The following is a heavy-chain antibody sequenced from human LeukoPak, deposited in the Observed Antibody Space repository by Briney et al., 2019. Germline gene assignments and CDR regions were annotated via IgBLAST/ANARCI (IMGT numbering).Heavy chain of an antibody. CDR1: GFTFSSYW. CDR2: INSDGSST. D-gene: IGHD1-26*01. Sequence: PGGSLRLSCAASGFTFSSYWMHWVRQAPGKGLVWVPRINSDGSSTSYADSVKGRFTISRDNSKNTLYLQMNSLRAEDTAVYYCARVVGWVGATRFYAFDLWGQGTMVTVSS. V-gene: IGHV3-74*01. J-gene: IGHJ3*01. CDR3: ARVVGWVGATRFYAFDL.